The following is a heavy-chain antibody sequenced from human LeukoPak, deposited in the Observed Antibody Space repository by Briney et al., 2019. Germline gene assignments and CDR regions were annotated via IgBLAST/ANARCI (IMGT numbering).Heavy chain of an antibody. CDR1: GFTFSSYG. D-gene: IGHD5/OR15-5a*01. V-gene: IGHV3-30*02. CDR3: AKDDSTWGSDY. CDR2: IRYDGSNK. Sequence: PGGSLRLSCAASGFTFSSYGVHWVRQAPGKGLEWVTFIRYDGSNKYYADSVKGRFTISRDNSKNTLYLQMNSLRTEDTAVYYCAKDDSTWGSDYWGQGTLVTVSS. J-gene: IGHJ4*02.